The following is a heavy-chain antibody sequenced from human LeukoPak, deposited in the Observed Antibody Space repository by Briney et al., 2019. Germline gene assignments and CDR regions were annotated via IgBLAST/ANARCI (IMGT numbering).Heavy chain of an antibody. Sequence: GGSLRLSCAASGFTFSSSWMDWVRQAPGKGLEWVASINPEGSEKYSADSVKGRFTISRDNAKNSLYLQMDSLRVEDTAFYYCARDLAYSRLDYWGQGMLVTVSS. D-gene: IGHD5-18*01. V-gene: IGHV3-7*01. CDR2: INPEGSEK. CDR3: ARDLAYSRLDY. CDR1: GFTFSSSW. J-gene: IGHJ4*02.